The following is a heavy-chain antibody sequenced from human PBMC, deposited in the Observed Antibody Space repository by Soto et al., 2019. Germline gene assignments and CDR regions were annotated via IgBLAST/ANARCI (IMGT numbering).Heavy chain of an antibody. J-gene: IGHJ6*02. CDR1: GFTFDDYA. CDR2: ISWNSGSI. CDR3: AKGIPGYYDFGNGMDD. Sequence: EVQLVESGGGLVQPGRSLRLSCAASGFTFDDYAMHWVRQAPGKGLEWVSGISWNSGSIGYADSVKGRFTISRDNAKNSLYQQMNSLRAEETDLYYCAKGIPGYYDFGNGMDDWGQGTTVTVS. D-gene: IGHD3-3*01. V-gene: IGHV3-9*01.